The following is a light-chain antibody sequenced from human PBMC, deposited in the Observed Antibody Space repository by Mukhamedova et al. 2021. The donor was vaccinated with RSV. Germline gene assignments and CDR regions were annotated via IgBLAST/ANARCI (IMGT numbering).Light chain of an antibody. CDR3: ASFSSNTGGV. Sequence: GSSSDIGGSNYVSWYQQHPGTAPKLIIYDVIDRPSGVSSRFSGSKSGNTASLTISGLQAEDEAAYYCASFSSNTGGVFGGGTKLT. J-gene: IGLJ3*02. CDR1: SSDIGGSNY. V-gene: IGLV2-14*04. CDR2: DVI.